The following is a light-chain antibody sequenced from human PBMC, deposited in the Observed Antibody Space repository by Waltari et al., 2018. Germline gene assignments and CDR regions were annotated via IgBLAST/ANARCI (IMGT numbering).Light chain of an antibody. CDR2: GVT. V-gene: IGLV2-11*01. CDR1: SRDVGGDTV. Sequence: QSAPTQPRSVSGSPGQSLTISCPGTSRDVGGDTVVSWYQQQPGKAPKLLIYGVTNRPAGVPERFSGSRSGNAASLTISGLQADDEADYYCCSYAGTYTGVFGGGTRLTVL. J-gene: IGLJ3*02. CDR3: CSYAGTYTGV.